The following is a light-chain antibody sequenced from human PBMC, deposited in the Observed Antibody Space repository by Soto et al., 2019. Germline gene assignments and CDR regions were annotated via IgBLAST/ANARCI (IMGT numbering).Light chain of an antibody. J-gene: IGKJ1*01. V-gene: IGKV2-28*01. CDR3: MQPLETQWT. CDR1: QSLLHSNGXNY. CDR2: LRA. Sequence: DIVMTQSPLSLPVTPGEPASICCRSGQSLLHSNGXNYLDWXLQKPGQSPXLLIYLRANRASGEPDRFSGRRSGTDFTLKISRVGAEDVGVYSLMQPLETQWTFGQRTKLDIK.